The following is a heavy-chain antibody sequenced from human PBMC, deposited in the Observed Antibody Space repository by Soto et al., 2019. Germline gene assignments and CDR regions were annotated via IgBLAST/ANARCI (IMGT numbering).Heavy chain of an antibody. CDR3: AREDDGGDRDYYGLDV. V-gene: IGHV4-30-4*08. Sequence: SETLSLTCIVSGGSISSEYYHWTWIRQSPGKGLEWIGYIHYTGSIMYNPSFKSRLTMAVDTSKIQFSLQLTSVTAADTAVYFCAREDDGGDRDYYGLDVWGQGTTVTVS. J-gene: IGHJ6*02. CDR1: GGSISSEYYH. D-gene: IGHD2-21*02. CDR2: IHYTGSI.